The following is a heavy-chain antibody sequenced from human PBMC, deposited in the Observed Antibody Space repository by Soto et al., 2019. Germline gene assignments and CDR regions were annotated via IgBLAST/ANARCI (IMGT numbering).Heavy chain of an antibody. J-gene: IGHJ4*02. D-gene: IGHD1-1*01. V-gene: IGHV4-4*02. CDR3: ARQLERGDLPEGFEY. CDR2: IFHSGAT. Sequence: QVQLQESGPGLVEPSGTLSLTCAVSGDSISSSHWWSWVRQPPGKGLEWIGEIFHSGATKYNPSLDSLVTMSVDKSNNQLSLKLRSVTAADTAVYYCARQLERGDLPEGFEYWGQGTLATVSS. CDR1: GDSISSSHW.